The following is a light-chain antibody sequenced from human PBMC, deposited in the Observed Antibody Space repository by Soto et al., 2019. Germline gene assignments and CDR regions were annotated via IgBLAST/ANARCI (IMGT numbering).Light chain of an antibody. Sequence: MVLTQSPATLSLSPGQRATLSCRASQNFSHYLIWYQQKPGQAPRLLIYDVSNRATGIPARFSGSGSGTDFTLTISSLEPEDFAVYYCQQRSNWPRTFGQGTKVEIK. CDR3: QQRSNWPRT. CDR2: DVS. V-gene: IGKV3-11*01. J-gene: IGKJ1*01. CDR1: QNFSHY.